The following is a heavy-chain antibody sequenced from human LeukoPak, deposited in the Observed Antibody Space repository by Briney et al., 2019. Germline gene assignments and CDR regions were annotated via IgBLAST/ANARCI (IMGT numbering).Heavy chain of an antibody. CDR3: ARDPQLGRFPNY. J-gene: IGHJ4*02. V-gene: IGHV3-30*03. CDR2: ISYDGSNK. CDR1: GFTFSSYG. Sequence: PGGSLRLSCAASGFTFSSYGMHWVRQAPGKGLEWVAVISYDGSNKYYADSVKGRFTISRDNSKNTLYLQMNSLRAEDTAVYYCARDPQLGRFPNYWGQGTLVTVSS. D-gene: IGHD6-6*01.